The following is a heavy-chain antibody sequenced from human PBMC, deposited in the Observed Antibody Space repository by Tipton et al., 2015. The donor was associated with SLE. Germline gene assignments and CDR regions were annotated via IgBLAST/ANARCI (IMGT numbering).Heavy chain of an antibody. CDR2: IFYTGST. J-gene: IGHJ5*02. V-gene: IGHV4-39*07. Sequence: TLSLTCTVSDGSIRSTNYYWGWIRQPPGKGLGWIGSIFYTGSTYYNPSFKSRVSFSIDTSKHQFSLKLNSVTAADTAVYYCARVDSTDWWSDPWGQGTLVTVSS. D-gene: IGHD2-2*01. CDR1: DGSIRSTNYY. CDR3: ARVDSTDWWSDP.